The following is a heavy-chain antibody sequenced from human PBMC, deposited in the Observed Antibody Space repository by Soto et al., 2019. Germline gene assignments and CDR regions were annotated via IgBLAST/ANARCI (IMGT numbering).Heavy chain of an antibody. J-gene: IGHJ4*02. V-gene: IGHV3-33*01. D-gene: IGHD3-22*01. CDR3: ARSPHYYDSSGYYDY. CDR2: IWYDGSNK. CDR1: GFTFSSYG. Sequence: QVQLVESGGGVVQPGRSLRLSCAASGFTFSSYGMHWVRQAPGKGLEWVAVIWYDGSNKYYADSVKGRFTISRDNSKNTQYLQMNSLRAEVTAVYYCARSPHYYDSSGYYDYWGQGTLVTVSS.